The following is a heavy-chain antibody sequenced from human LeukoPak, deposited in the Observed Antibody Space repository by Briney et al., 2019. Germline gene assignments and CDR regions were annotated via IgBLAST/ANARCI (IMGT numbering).Heavy chain of an antibody. J-gene: IGHJ4*02. CDR1: GFTFGSSA. CDR3: AKGLYSAYSD. V-gene: IGHV3-23*01. D-gene: IGHD3-22*01. CDR2: ISSSGDTT. Sequence: PGGSLRLSCAASGFTFGSSAMSWLRQAPGKGLKWVSSISSSGDTTSYADSVKGRFTISRDTYKNTLYLQMTSLRAEDTALYYCAKGLYSAYSDWGQGTLVAVSS.